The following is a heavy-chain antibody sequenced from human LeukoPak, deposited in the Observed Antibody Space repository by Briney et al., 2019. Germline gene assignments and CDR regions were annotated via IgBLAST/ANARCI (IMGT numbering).Heavy chain of an antibody. D-gene: IGHD4/OR15-4a*01. V-gene: IGHV4-39*07. CDR1: GASITSDAYY. CDR3: ARRDYAAWFDP. CDR2: VYYSGSI. J-gene: IGHJ5*02. Sequence: PSETLSLTCSVSGASITSDAYYWAWLRQPPGKGLEWIGSVYYSGSIKYNPSLRGRVSISRDMSKNQFFLNLNSVNATDTAVYYCARRDYAAWFDPWGQGTLVTVSS.